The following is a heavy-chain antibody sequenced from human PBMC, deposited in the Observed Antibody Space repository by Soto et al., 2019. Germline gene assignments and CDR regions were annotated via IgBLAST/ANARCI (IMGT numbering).Heavy chain of an antibody. CDR2: ITAGDAKT. CDR1: GYNFTQYR. J-gene: IGHJ5*02. D-gene: IGHD2-2*01. CDR3: ARDLYSSSWFWFDP. Sequence: QVPLVQSGADVKKPGASVKISCKASGYNFTQYRIHLVRQAPGQRLEWMGWITAGDAKTEYSQKFQGRVTISRDISATTVYLDLDSLRSEDTAVYYCARDLYSSSWFWFDPWGRGTQVIVSS. V-gene: IGHV1-3*01.